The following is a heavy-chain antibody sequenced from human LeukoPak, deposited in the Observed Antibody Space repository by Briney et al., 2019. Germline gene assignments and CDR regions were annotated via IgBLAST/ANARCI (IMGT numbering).Heavy chain of an antibody. CDR3: ATGSGTYYDS. CDR2: INGDVSSS. V-gene: IGHV3-74*01. CDR1: TFTFNTYW. D-gene: IGHD3-10*01. Sequence: GRSLRLSCEASTFTFNTYWMHWVRQVPGKGLVWVSYINGDVSSSNYADSVKGRLTISRDNAKNTLYLQMNSLRAEDTAVYYCATGSGTYYDSWGQGTLVTVSS. J-gene: IGHJ4*02.